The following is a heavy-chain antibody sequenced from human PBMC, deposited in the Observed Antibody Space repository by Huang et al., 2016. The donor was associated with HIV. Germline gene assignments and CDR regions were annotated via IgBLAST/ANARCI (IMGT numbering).Heavy chain of an antibody. Sequence: QVQLVQSGAEVKKPGASVKVSCKASGYIFTNYYMHWVRQAPGQGLQWMGIINPNGGATTYARKFHDKVTMTRDTSANTLYMELSGLRSDDTAVYYCVRGSSTREEYFQYWGQGTLITVSS. CDR2: INPNGGAT. V-gene: IGHV1-46*03. J-gene: IGHJ1*01. CDR3: VRGSSTREEYFQY. D-gene: IGHD6-13*01. CDR1: GYIFTNYY.